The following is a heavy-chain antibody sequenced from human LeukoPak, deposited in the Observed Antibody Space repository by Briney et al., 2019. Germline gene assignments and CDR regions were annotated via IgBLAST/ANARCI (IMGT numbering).Heavy chain of an antibody. CDR1: GFTFSSYG. V-gene: IGHV3-33*01. J-gene: IGHJ5*02. D-gene: IGHD6-19*01. CDR3: ARESFAYSSGWYGGFAP. CDR2: IWYDGSNK. Sequence: PGGSRRLSWAASGFTFSSYGMHWVRQAPGKGLEWVAVIWYDGSNKYYADSVKGRFTISRDNSKNTLYLQMNSLRAEDTAVYYCARESFAYSSGWYGGFAPWGQGTLVTVSS.